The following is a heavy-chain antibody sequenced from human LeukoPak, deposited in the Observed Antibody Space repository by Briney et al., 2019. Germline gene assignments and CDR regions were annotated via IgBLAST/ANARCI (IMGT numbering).Heavy chain of an antibody. V-gene: IGHV4-59*01. CDR1: DDSFNSYY. J-gene: IGHJ6*02. CDR2: SGSS. Sequence: SETLSLTCTVSDDSFNSYYWTWIRQPPGKGLEWIGYSGSSDYNPSLKSRVTISTDTSKRHFSLTLSSVTAADTAVYYCARARRHYYGSGKNLTPWPAGLDVWGQGTTVTVS. CDR3: ARARRHYYGSGKNLTPWPAGLDV. D-gene: IGHD3-10*01.